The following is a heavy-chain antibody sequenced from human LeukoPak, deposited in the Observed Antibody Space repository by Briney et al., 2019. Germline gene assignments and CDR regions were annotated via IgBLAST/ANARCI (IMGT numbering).Heavy chain of an antibody. CDR2: ISGSGDRT. V-gene: IGHV3-23*01. CDR3: AKGHGDWGGNYLDH. D-gene: IGHD4-17*01. J-gene: IGHJ4*02. Sequence: PGGSLRLSCAASGFTFSSYAMSWVRQAPGKGLEWVSGISGSGDRTYYADSVKGRFTVSRDNSKNTVFLEMISLRVEDTALYHCAKGHGDWGGNYLDHWGQGAQVTVSS. CDR1: GFTFSSYA.